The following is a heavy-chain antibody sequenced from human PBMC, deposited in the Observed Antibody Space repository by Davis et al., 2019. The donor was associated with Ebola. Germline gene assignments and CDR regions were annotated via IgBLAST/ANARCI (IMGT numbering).Heavy chain of an antibody. CDR1: GGSIRRSNYY. D-gene: IGHD5-18*01. V-gene: IGHV3-11*04. CDR3: VPGTWI. Sequence: LSLTCSASGGSIRRSNYYCSWVRQIPGKGLEWVAYVGNSVDDIHYVASVKGRFTASRDNARHTLFLEMNNLKLEDTGVYYCVPGTWIRGQGMRVTVSA. J-gene: IGHJ4*02. CDR2: VGNSVDDI.